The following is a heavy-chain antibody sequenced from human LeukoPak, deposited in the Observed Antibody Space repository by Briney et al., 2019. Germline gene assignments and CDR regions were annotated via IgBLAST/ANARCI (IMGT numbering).Heavy chain of an antibody. J-gene: IGHJ3*02. CDR2: ITGSGDSR. V-gene: IGHV3-23*01. CDR1: GFTFSNYA. D-gene: IGHD4-23*01. Sequence: GKPLRLSCATSGFTFSNYAMSWVRQAPGKGLEWVSGITGSGDSRHNADSVTGRFTISRDNSKNTLYLQMNSLRAEDTAVYYCAKDLWSDYGGKRGDAFDIWGQGTMVTVFS. CDR3: AKDLWSDYGGKRGDAFDI.